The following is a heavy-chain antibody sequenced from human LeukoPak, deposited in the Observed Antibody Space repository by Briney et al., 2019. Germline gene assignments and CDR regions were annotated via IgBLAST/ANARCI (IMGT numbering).Heavy chain of an antibody. Sequence: GVSLRLSCAASGLTFRSYWMTWVRKSPGKGLEWVANITQDESERHYVDSVKGRFIISRDNAKNSLYLHMNSMRAEDTSVHEENGIRDFDWMDLDYWGQGALVTVSS. V-gene: IGHV3-7*01. CDR2: ITQDESER. CDR3: NGIRDFDWMDLDY. J-gene: IGHJ4*02. CDR1: GLTFRSYW. D-gene: IGHD3-9*01.